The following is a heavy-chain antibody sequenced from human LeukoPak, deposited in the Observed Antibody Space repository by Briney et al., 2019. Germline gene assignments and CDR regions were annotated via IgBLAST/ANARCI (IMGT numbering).Heavy chain of an antibody. V-gene: IGHV3-33*01. D-gene: IGHD2/OR15-2a*01. J-gene: IGHJ4*02. Sequence: QPGGSLRLSCAASGFTFSSYDMHWVRQAPGKGLEWVAVMWSDGSNKYHADSVKGRFTISRDNSKNTLYLQMNSLRAEDTAVYYCARNSALDYWGQGTLVTVSS. CDR1: GFTFSSYD. CDR2: MWSDGSNK. CDR3: ARNSALDY.